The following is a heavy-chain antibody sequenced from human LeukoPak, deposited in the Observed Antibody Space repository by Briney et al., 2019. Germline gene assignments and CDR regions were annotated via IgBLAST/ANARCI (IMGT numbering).Heavy chain of an antibody. J-gene: IGHJ4*02. D-gene: IGHD2-2*01. CDR3: ARVQGYCSVTSCYPHY. CDR1: GYTFTTYA. Sequence: GASVRVSCKASGYTFTTYALNWVRQAPGQGLEWMGWINTNTGNPTYAQGFTGRFAFSLDTSVNTAYLQISSLKAEDTAMYYCARVQGYCSVTSCYPHYWGQGTLVTVSS. CDR2: INTNTGNP. V-gene: IGHV7-4-1*02.